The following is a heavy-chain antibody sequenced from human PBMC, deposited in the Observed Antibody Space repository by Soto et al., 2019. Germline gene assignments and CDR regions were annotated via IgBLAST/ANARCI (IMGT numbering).Heavy chain of an antibody. CDR1: GFTFSSYA. Sequence: LRLSCAASGFTFSSYAMHWVRQAPGKGLEWVAVISYDGSNKYYADSVKGRFTISRDNSKNTLYLQMNSLRAEDTAVYYCAKKLAATATEYRPYWGQGTLVTVSS. J-gene: IGHJ4*02. D-gene: IGHD6-13*01. V-gene: IGHV3-30-3*02. CDR2: ISYDGSNK. CDR3: AKKLAATATEYRPY.